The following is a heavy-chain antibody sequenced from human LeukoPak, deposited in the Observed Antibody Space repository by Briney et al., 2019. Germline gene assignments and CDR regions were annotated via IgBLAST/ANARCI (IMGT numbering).Heavy chain of an antibody. J-gene: IGHJ3*02. V-gene: IGHV3-21*01. CDR3: ARDPYAHDAFDI. CDR2: ISSSSSYI. CDR1: GFTFSSYS. Sequence: GGSLRLSCAASGFTFSSYSMNWVRQAPGKGLEWVSSISSSSSYIYYADSVKGRFTISRDNAKNSLYLQMNSLRAEDTAVYYCARDPYAHDAFDIWGQGTMVTVPS.